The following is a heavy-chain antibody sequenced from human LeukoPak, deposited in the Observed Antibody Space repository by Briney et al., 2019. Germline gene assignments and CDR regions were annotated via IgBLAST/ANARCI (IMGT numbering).Heavy chain of an antibody. CDR2: IRSSGLYT. J-gene: IGHJ4*02. CDR1: GFTFSDFI. Sequence: GGSLRLSCAASGFTFSDFIKHWVRQAPGKGLEWVSSIRSSGLYTYYADSVKGRFTISRDNARNSLYLQVNSLTAEDTAVYYCARASSIDYWGQGTLVTVSS. CDR3: ARASSIDY. D-gene: IGHD3-10*01. V-gene: IGHV3-21*01.